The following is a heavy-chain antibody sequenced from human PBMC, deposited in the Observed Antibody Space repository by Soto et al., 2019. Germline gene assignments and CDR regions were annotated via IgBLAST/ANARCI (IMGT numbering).Heavy chain of an antibody. D-gene: IGHD6-13*01. CDR1: GGSFSGYY. CDR3: ARGSSWYPYPPRNNWFDP. Sequence: KPSETLSLTCAVYGGSFSGYYWSWIRQPPGKGLEWIGEVNHSGSTNYNPSLKSRVTISVDTSKNQFSLKLSSVTAADTAVYYCARGSSWYPYPPRNNWFDPWGQGTLVTVSS. CDR2: VNHSGST. V-gene: IGHV4-34*01. J-gene: IGHJ5*02.